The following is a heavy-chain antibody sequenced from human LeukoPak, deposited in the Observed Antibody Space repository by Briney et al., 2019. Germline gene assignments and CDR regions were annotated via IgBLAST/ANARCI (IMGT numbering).Heavy chain of an antibody. CDR2: MSYNSVRR. D-gene: IGHD2-21*01. CDR1: GFKVEDFA. Sequence: GGSLRLSCAASGFKVEDFAFHWVRQAPGKGLEWVSGMSYNSVRRGYADSVKGRFTMSRDNAKNSLYLQMNTVRPEDTALYYCAKDKGLCPHIIESWGQGILVTVSS. J-gene: IGHJ4*02. V-gene: IGHV3-9*01. CDR3: AKDKGLCPHIIES.